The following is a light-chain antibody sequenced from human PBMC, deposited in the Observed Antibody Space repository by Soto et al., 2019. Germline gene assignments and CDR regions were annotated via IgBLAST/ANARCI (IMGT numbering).Light chain of an antibody. CDR1: QSISIW. V-gene: IGKV1-5*01. CDR3: QRYNSDPPWT. J-gene: IGKJ1*01. Sequence: VQIIQSPSSLYASLGERVTSSCWARQSISIWLAWYQQKPGKAPKLLIYDASILESGVPSRFSGSGSGTEFTLTISSLQPEDVATYYCQRYNSDPPWTFGQGTKVDIK. CDR2: DAS.